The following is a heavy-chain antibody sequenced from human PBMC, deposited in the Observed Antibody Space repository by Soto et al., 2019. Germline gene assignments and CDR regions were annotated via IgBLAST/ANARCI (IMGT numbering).Heavy chain of an antibody. CDR3: ERDKYDSSGYRYGLDV. CDR1: GFTFSSYD. Sequence: PGGSLRLSCAASGFTFSSYDMHWVRQATGKGLEWVSAIGTAGDTYYPGSVKGRFTISRENAKNSLYLQMNSLRAGDTAVYYCERDKYDSSGYRYGLDVWGQGTTVTVSS. CDR2: IGTAGDT. V-gene: IGHV3-13*01. D-gene: IGHD3-22*01. J-gene: IGHJ6*02.